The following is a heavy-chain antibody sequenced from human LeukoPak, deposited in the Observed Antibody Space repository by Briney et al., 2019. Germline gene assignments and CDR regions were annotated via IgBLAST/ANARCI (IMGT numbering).Heavy chain of an antibody. V-gene: IGHV1-69*04. CDR2: IIPILGIA. D-gene: IGHD2-15*01. CDR3: AREPVVAATPFDY. Sequence: SVKVSCKASGGTFSSYAINWVRQAPGQGLEWMGRIIPILGIANYAQKFQGRVTITADKSTSTAYMELSSLRSEDTAVYYCAREPVVAATPFDYWGQGTLVTVSS. CDR1: GGTFSSYA. J-gene: IGHJ4*02.